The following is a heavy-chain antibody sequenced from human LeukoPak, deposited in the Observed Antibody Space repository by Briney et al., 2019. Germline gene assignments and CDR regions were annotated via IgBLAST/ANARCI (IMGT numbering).Heavy chain of an antibody. J-gene: IGHJ4*02. CDR3: TRDTFGGDDF. D-gene: IGHD3-16*01. V-gene: IGHV3-74*01. CDR2: INSDGSYT. CDR1: GFTFSSYW. Sequence: GGSLRLSCAASGFTFSSYWMHWVRQAPGNGLVWVSRINSDGSYTSYADSVMGRFTISRDNAKNTLYLQMNSLRAEDTAVYYCTRDTFGGDDFWGQGTLVTVSS.